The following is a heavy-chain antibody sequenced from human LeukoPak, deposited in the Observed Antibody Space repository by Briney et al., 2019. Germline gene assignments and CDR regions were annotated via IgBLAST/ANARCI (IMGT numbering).Heavy chain of an antibody. D-gene: IGHD3-22*01. Sequence: SETLSLTCTVSGGSISSYYWGWIRQPAGKGLEWIGRIYTSGSTNYNPSLKSRVTVSVDTSKNQFSLKLSSVTAADTAVYYCARDGNSSPSYYFDYWGQGTLVTVSS. V-gene: IGHV4-4*07. CDR1: GGSISSYY. J-gene: IGHJ4*02. CDR2: IYTSGST. CDR3: ARDGNSSPSYYFDY.